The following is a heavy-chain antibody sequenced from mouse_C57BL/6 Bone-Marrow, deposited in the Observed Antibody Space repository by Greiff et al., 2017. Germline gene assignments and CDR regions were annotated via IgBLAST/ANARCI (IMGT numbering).Heavy chain of an antibody. CDR2: IDPEIGDT. V-gene: IGHV14-4*01. CDR3: SSFDGNYFDF. D-gene: IGHD2-3*01. CDR1: GFHIKDDY. Sequence: VQLQESGAELVRPGASVTLSCTASGFHIKDDYIHWVKQRPEPGLEWIGWIDPEIGDTEYASKFQGKATITSDTSSNTAYLQLSSLTSEDTAVYYCSSFDGNYFDFWGQGTPLTVAS. J-gene: IGHJ2*01.